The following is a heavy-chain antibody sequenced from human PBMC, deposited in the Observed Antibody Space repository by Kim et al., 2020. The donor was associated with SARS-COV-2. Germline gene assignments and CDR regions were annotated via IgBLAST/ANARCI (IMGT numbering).Heavy chain of an antibody. Sequence: GGSLRLSCAASGFTFSSYAMSWARQAPGKGLEWVSAISRDGVKTHYADSVEGRFTISRDNYKNILYLQMNSLRAEDSAVYYCANDKEYNYDSWGQGTLVTVSS. CDR3: ANDKEYNYDS. CDR1: GFTFSSYA. J-gene: IGHJ4*02. D-gene: IGHD3-16*01. V-gene: IGHV3-23*01. CDR2: ISRDGVKT.